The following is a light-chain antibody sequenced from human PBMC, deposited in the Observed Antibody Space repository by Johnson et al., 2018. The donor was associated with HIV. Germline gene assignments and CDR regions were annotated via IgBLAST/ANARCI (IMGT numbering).Light chain of an antibody. CDR3: GAWDSSLSAHFV. CDR2: EKN. J-gene: IGLJ1*01. CDR1: SSNIGNNY. Sequence: QPVLTQPPSVSAAPGQKVTISCSGSSSNIGNNYVSWYQHLPGTAPKLLIYEKNKRPSGIPDRFSASKSGTSATLVITGLQTGDEADYYCGAWDSSLSAHFVFGTWTKVTVL. V-gene: IGLV1-51*02.